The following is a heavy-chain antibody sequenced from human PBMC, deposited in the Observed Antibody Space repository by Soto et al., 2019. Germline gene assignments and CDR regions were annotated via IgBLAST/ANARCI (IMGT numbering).Heavy chain of an antibody. Sequence: QVQLQESGPGLVKPSETLSLTCTVSGGSISSYYWSWIRQPPGKGLEWIGYIYYSGSTNYNPSLKSRVTISVDTSKHQFSLKLSSVTAADTAVYYCARGAGTTIFGVVLNWFDPWGQGTLVTVSS. CDR3: ARGAGTTIFGVVLNWFDP. J-gene: IGHJ5*02. D-gene: IGHD3-3*01. CDR1: GGSISSYY. CDR2: IYYSGST. V-gene: IGHV4-59*01.